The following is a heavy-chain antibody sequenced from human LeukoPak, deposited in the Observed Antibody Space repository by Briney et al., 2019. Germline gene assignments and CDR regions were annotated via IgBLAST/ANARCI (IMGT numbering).Heavy chain of an antibody. V-gene: IGHV7-4-1*02. Sequence: GASVNVSCKAAGYTFTSYAMNWVRQAPGQGLDCMGWINTNTGKPTYAQGFTGRFVFSLATSVSTAYLQISSLKAEDTAVSYCARARLTMVRGVIPNWFDPWGQGTLVTVSS. J-gene: IGHJ5*02. CDR3: ARARLTMVRGVIPNWFDP. CDR2: INTNTGKP. D-gene: IGHD3-10*01. CDR1: GYTFTSYA.